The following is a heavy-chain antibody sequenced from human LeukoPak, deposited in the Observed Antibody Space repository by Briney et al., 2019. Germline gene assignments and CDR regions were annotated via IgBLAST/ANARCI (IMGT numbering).Heavy chain of an antibody. Sequence: LTGGSLRLSCGASGFTFRSYAMTWVRQAPGKGLEWVSTISGSGGSTYYADSVKGRFTISRDNSKNTLYLQMNSLRAEDTAVYYCVNPSPFDPWGQGTLVTVSS. CDR3: VNPSPFDP. J-gene: IGHJ5*02. V-gene: IGHV3-23*01. CDR1: GFTFRSYA. CDR2: ISGSGGST.